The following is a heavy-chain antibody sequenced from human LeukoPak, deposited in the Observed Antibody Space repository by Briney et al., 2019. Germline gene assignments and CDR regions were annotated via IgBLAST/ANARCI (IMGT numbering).Heavy chain of an antibody. CDR3: ARGGPPIAAAGPFDY. CDR2: ISSSGSTI. V-gene: IGHV3-48*03. CDR1: GFTFSSYE. J-gene: IGHJ4*02. Sequence: GGSLRLSCAASGFTFSSYEMNWVRQAPGKGLEWVSYISSSGSTIYYADSVKGRFTISRDNAKNTLYLQMNSLRAEDTAVYYCARGGPPIAAAGPFDYWGQGTLVTVSS. D-gene: IGHD6-13*01.